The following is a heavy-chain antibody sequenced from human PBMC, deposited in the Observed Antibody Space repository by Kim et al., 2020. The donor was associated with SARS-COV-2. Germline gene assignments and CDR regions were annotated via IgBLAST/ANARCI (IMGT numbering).Heavy chain of an antibody. CDR2: IYHSGST. D-gene: IGHD2-2*01. J-gene: IGHJ6*02. Sequence: SETLSLTCAVSGGSISSSNWWSWVRQPPGKGLEWIGEIYHSGSTNYNPSLKSRVTISVDKSKNQFSLKLGSVTAADTAVYYCARVGSLYCSSTSCSAHYYYGMDVWGQGTTVTVSS. V-gene: IGHV4-4*02. CDR3: ARVGSLYCSSTSCSAHYYYGMDV. CDR1: GGSISSSNW.